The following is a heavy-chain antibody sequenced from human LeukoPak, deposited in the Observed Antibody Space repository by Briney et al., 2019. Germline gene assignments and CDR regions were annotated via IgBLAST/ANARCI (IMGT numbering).Heavy chain of an antibody. D-gene: IGHD1-26*01. Sequence: TGGSLRLSCAASGFTFDDYGMSWVRQVPGKGLEWVSGINWSGGSIAYVDSVKGRFTIYRDNAKNSLYLQMNSLRAEDTALYYCATRSGSYYDAFDIWGQGTMVTVSS. CDR2: INWSGGSI. CDR3: ATRSGSYYDAFDI. CDR1: GFTFDDYG. V-gene: IGHV3-20*04. J-gene: IGHJ3*02.